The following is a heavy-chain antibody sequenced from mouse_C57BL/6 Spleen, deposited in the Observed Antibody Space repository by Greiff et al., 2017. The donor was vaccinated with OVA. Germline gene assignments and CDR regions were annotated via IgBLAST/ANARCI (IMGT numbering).Heavy chain of an antibody. CDR2: IDPEDGET. CDR3: SRRKSSPYFDY. Sequence: EVQLQQSGAELVKPGASVTLSCTASGFYIKDYYMHWVKQRTEQGLEWIGRIDPEDGETKYAPKFPGQATITADTSSHTAYLQLSSLPSEDTAVSYGSRRKSSPYFDYWGQGTTLTVSS. V-gene: IGHV14-2*01. J-gene: IGHJ2*01. CDR1: GFYIKDYY. D-gene: IGHD1-1*01.